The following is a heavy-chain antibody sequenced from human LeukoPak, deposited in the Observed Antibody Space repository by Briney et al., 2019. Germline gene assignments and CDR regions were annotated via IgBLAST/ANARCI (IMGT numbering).Heavy chain of an antibody. CDR2: ISSSAVTI. V-gene: IGHV3-48*03. Sequence: GGSLRLSCAASGFTFRTYEMNWVRQAPGKGLEWVSYISSSAVTIYYAASVKGRLTVSRDNPNSSLYLHLDSLRAEDTAVYYCARVDMGAADYWGQGTLVTVSP. CDR1: GFTFRTYE. D-gene: IGHD1-26*01. CDR3: ARVDMGAADY. J-gene: IGHJ4*02.